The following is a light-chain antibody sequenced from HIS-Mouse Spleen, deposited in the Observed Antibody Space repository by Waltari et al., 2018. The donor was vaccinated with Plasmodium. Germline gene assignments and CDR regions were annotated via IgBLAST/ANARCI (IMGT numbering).Light chain of an antibody. J-gene: IGKJ2*01. V-gene: IGKV4-1*01. Sequence: DIVMTQSPDSLAVSLGERAPINCKSRPSVLYSSNNKNYLAWYQQNPGQPPKLLIYWASTRESGVPDRFSGSGSGTDFTLTISSLQAEDVAVYYCQQYYSTPPYTFGQGTKLEIK. CDR1: PSVLYSSNNKNY. CDR2: WAS. CDR3: QQYYSTPPYT.